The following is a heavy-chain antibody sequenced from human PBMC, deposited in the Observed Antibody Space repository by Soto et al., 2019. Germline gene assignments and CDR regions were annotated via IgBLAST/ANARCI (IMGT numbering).Heavy chain of an antibody. CDR2: ISTSGFST. CDR1: GFTFSSYA. J-gene: IGHJ4*02. Sequence: PGGSLRLSCAASGFTFSSYAMSWVRQAPGKGLEWVSTISTSGFSTYYADSVKGRFTISRDRSKNTLFLQMNSLRAEDTALYYCARASDYDFRNSDNWGQGTLVTVSS. D-gene: IGHD5-12*01. V-gene: IGHV3-23*01. CDR3: ARASDYDFRNSDN.